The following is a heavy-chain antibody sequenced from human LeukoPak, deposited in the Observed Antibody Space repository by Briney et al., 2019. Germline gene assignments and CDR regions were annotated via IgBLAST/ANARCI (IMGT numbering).Heavy chain of an antibody. J-gene: IGHJ4*02. CDR2: IYRSGST. Sequence: SETLSLTCSVSGNSMSGAYYWGWIRQPPGKGLEWIGSIYRSGSTYYNPSPKSRVTISVDTSKNQFSLDLNSVTAADTAVYYCASYQTTVQTAFDSWGQGTLVTVSS. CDR1: GNSMSGAYY. V-gene: IGHV4-38-2*02. D-gene: IGHD4-17*01. CDR3: ASYQTTVQTAFDS.